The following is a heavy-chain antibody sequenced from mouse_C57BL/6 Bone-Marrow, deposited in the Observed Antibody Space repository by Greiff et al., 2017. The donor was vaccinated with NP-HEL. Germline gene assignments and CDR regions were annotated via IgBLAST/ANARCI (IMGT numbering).Heavy chain of an antibody. V-gene: IGHV1-82*01. J-gene: IGHJ2*01. Sequence: VQLQQSGPELVKPGASVKISCKASGYAFSSSWMNWVKQRPGKGLEWIGRIYPGDGDTNYNGKFKGKATLTADKSSSTAYMQLSSLTSEDSAVYFCADGYYGYWGQGTTLTVSS. CDR1: GYAFSSSW. CDR3: ADGYYGY. D-gene: IGHD2-3*01. CDR2: IYPGDGDT.